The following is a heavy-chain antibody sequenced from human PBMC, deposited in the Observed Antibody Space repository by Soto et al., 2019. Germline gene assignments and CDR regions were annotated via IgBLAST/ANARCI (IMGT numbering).Heavy chain of an antibody. CDR2: INPIFGPP. Sequence: QVQLVQSGAEVQRPGSSVKVSCKASGGTFSSYAISWVRQAPGQGLEWMGGINPIFGPPHYSQKYQGRVTITADTFTNTAYMELTRLTSDDTAVYFCAREGRHFDYWGQGTLVTVSS. CDR1: GGTFSSYA. V-gene: IGHV1-69*06. CDR3: AREGRHFDY. J-gene: IGHJ4*02.